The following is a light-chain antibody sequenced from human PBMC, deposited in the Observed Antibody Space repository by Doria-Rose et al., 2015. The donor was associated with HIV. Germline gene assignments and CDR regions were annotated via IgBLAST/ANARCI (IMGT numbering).Light chain of an antibody. J-gene: IGKJ5*01. CDR2: AAS. CDR1: EAISSW. V-gene: IGKV1-12*01. Sequence: DIRVTRSPSSVSASVGDRVTITCRASEAISSWLVWYQQKPGKAPKVLIYAASTLQSGVPSRFSGSGFGTDFTLTISNLQPEDFATYYCQQSNSFPITFGRGTKLESK. CDR3: QQSNSFPIT.